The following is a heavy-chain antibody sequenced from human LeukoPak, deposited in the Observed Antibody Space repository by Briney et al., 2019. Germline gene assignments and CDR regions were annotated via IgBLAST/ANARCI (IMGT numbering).Heavy chain of an antibody. V-gene: IGHV1-18*01. CDR1: GYSFTNYG. CDR2: ISAYNDNA. J-gene: IGHJ4*02. D-gene: IGHD7-27*01. Sequence: GASVKVSCKASGYSFTNYGISWVRQAPGQGLEWMGWISAYNDNAHYAQGLEGRVTMTSETSTRTAYTELRSLRSDDTAVYYCARSTLGIEFDYWGQGSLVTVSS. CDR3: ARSTLGIEFDY.